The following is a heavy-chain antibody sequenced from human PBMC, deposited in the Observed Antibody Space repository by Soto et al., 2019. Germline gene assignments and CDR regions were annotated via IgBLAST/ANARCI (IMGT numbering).Heavy chain of an antibody. CDR2: ISGGGDAT. CDR1: GFTFINYA. V-gene: IGHV3-23*01. CDR3: ARKVLGSTSRPDYWYFDL. J-gene: IGHJ2*01. D-gene: IGHD3-10*01. Sequence: EVQLLESGGGLVQPGGSLRLSCAGSGFTFINYAMNWVRQAPGKGLEWVSTISGGGDATFFADSVRGRFTISRDNSKNTVTLQMNNLGVDDTAISFCARKVLGSTSRPDYWYFDLWGRGTLVTVS.